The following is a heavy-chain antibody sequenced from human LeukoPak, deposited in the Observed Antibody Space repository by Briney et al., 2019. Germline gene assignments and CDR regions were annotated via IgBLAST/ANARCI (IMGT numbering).Heavy chain of an antibody. CDR2: IFPSGGEI. D-gene: IGHD2-8*02. V-gene: IGHV3-23*01. J-gene: IGHJ4*02. Sequence: ETLSLTCTVSGGSISSSSYYWGWVRQPPGKGLEWVSSIFPSGGEIHYADSVRGRFTISRDNSKSTLSLQMNSLRAEDTAIYYCATYRQVLLPFESWGQGTLVTVSS. CDR3: ATYRQVLLPFES. CDR1: GGSISSSSYY.